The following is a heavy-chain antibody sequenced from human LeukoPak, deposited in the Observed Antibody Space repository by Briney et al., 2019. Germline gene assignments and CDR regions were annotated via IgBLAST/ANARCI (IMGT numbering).Heavy chain of an antibody. J-gene: IGHJ5*02. CDR1: GGSISSHY. D-gene: IGHD5-18*01. CDR3: ARQIIHSYLSGWFDP. V-gene: IGHV4-59*11. Sequence: PSETLSLTCTVSGGSISSHYWSWIRQPPGKGLEWIGYIYYSGSTNYNPSLKSRVTISVDTSKNQFSLKLSSVTAADTAVYYCARQIIHSYLSGWFDPWGQGTLVTVSS. CDR2: IYYSGST.